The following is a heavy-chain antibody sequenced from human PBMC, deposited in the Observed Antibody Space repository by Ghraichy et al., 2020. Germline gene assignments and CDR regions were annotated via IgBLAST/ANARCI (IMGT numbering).Heavy chain of an antibody. V-gene: IGHV4-39*01. J-gene: IGHJ4*02. Sequence: SETLSLTCTVSGGSISSSSYYWGWIRQPPGKGLEWIGSIYYSGSTYYNPSLKSRVTISVDTSKNQFSLKLSSVTAADTAVYYCARTTGIAAPPASFRYWGQGTLVTVSS. D-gene: IGHD6-6*01. CDR3: ARTTGIAAPPASFRY. CDR2: IYYSGST. CDR1: GGSISSSSYY.